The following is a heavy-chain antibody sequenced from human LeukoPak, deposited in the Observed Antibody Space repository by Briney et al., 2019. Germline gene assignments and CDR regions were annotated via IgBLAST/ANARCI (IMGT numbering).Heavy chain of an antibody. D-gene: IGHD3-16*01. Sequence: PSETLSLTCNVSGYSISSGSYYWSWIRQPAGKGLEWIGRIYTSGSTNYNPSLKSRVTISVDTSKNQFSLKLSSVTAADTAVYFCARGPNYYDVNGSYYYIPHFDYWGQGTLVSVSS. CDR2: IYTSGST. J-gene: IGHJ4*02. CDR1: GYSISSGSYY. CDR3: ARGPNYYDVNGSYYYIPHFDY. V-gene: IGHV4-61*02.